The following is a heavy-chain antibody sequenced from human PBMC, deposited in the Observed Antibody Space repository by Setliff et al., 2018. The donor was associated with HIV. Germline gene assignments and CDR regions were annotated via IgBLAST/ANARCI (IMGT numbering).Heavy chain of an antibody. CDR2: IFHSGDT. J-gene: IGHJ3*02. Sequence: LSLTCAVSGYSLSSGFYWGWFRQPPGKGLEWVGNIFHSGDTDQNPSLKSRVTLSVETSENQFSLRLNSMTAADTAVYYCARRTIWGDAFDIWGQGTMVTVSS. V-gene: IGHV4-38-2*01. CDR3: ARRTIWGDAFDI. D-gene: IGHD3-16*01. CDR1: GYSLSSGFY.